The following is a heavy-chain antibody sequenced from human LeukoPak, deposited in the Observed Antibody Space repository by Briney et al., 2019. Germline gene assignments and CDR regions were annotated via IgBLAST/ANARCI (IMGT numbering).Heavy chain of an antibody. CDR2: IDKKDNLYAT. D-gene: IGHD2-15*01. CDR1: GFIFSGSA. V-gene: IGHV3-73*01. J-gene: IGHJ5*02. Sequence: GGSLKLSCVASGFIFSGSAVHWVRQSSGKGLQWVGHIDKKDNLYATAYAESVKGRFTISRDDSKDTAFLHMDSLKTEDTALYYCTRDRGTYNWFDPWGQGTLVTVSS. CDR3: TRDRGTYNWFDP.